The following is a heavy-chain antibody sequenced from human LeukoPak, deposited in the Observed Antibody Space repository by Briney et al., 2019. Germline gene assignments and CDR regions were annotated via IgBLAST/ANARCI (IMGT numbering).Heavy chain of an antibody. CDR1: GGSISSYY. Sequence: PSETLSLTCTVSGGSISSYYWSWIRQPAGKGLEWIGRIYTSGSTNYNPSLKSRVTISVDTSKNQFSLKLSSVTAADTAVYYCARAPRVPGFGRRGPWFDPWGQGTLVTVSS. V-gene: IGHV4-4*07. CDR3: ARAPRVPGFGRRGPWFDP. D-gene: IGHD3-10*01. J-gene: IGHJ5*02. CDR2: IYTSGST.